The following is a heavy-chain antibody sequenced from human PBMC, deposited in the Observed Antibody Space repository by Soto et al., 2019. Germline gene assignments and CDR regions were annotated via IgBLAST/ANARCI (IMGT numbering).Heavy chain of an antibody. J-gene: IGHJ4*02. CDR3: AKDRGKKQLVRYYFDY. Sequence: GGSLRLSCAASGFTFSSYGMHWVRQAPGKGLEWVAVISYDGSNKYYADSVKGRFTISRDNSKNTLYLQMNSLRAEDTAVYYCAKDRGKKQLVRYYFDYWGQGTLVTV. V-gene: IGHV3-30*18. D-gene: IGHD6-6*01. CDR2: ISYDGSNK. CDR1: GFTFSSYG.